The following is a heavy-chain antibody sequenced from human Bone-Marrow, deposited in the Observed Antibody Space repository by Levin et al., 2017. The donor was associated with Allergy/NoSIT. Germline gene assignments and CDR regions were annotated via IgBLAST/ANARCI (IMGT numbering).Heavy chain of an antibody. CDR2: INPNNGAT. CDR3: ARVKRGYSSSPPDL. J-gene: IGHJ4*02. V-gene: IGHV1-2*02. Sequence: ASVKVSCKSSGYTFIDYHMHWVRQAPGQGLEWMGWINPNNGATSYAQNFQGRVTMTRDTSINTVNMELTGLRSDDTAVYYCARVKRGYSSSPPDLWGQGTLVNVSP. D-gene: IGHD6-13*01. CDR1: GYTFIDYH.